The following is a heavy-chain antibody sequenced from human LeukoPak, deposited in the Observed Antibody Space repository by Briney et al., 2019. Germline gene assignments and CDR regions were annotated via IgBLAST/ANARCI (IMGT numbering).Heavy chain of an antibody. Sequence: GGSLRLSCAASGFTFSSYGMHWVRQAPGKGLEWVAVIWYDGSNKYYADSVKGRFTISRDNSKNTLYLQMNSLRAEDTAVYYCAKVPPKDYSNYFDYWGQGTLVTVSS. CDR2: IWYDGSNK. CDR1: GFTFSSYG. J-gene: IGHJ4*02. D-gene: IGHD4-11*01. V-gene: IGHV3-33*06. CDR3: AKVPPKDYSNYFDY.